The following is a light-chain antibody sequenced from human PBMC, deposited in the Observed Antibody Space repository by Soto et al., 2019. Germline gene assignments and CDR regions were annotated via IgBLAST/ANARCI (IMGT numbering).Light chain of an antibody. J-gene: IGKJ1*01. CDR1: QSVSNTY. Sequence: IALKKSEGTVSLNPGERATLSGRASQSVSNTYLAWYQQKPGQAPRLLMFGASSRATGIPDRFSGSGSGTDFTLTISRLEPEDFAVYYCQQYGSSPRTFGQGTKVDIK. V-gene: IGKV3-20*01. CDR2: GAS. CDR3: QQYGSSPRT.